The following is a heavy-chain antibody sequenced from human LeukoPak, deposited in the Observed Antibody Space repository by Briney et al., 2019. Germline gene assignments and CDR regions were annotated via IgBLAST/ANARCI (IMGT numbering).Heavy chain of an antibody. Sequence: GGSLRLSCAASGFTFSSYSMNWVRQAPGKGLEWVSSISSSSSYIYYADSVKGRFTISRDNAKNSLYLQMNSLRAEDTAVYYCARAPTIFGPGSFHFDYWGQGTLVTVSS. CDR1: GFTFSSYS. CDR3: ARAPTIFGPGSFHFDY. J-gene: IGHJ4*02. CDR2: ISSSSSYI. V-gene: IGHV3-21*04. D-gene: IGHD3-3*01.